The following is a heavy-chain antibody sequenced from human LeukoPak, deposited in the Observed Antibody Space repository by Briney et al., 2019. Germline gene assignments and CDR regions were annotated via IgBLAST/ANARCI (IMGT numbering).Heavy chain of an antibody. CDR2: IYPSGGT. V-gene: IGHV4-4*07. J-gene: IGHJ4*02. D-gene: IGHD4-17*01. CDR3: AREYGDLDY. CDR1: GGSISGFY. Sequence: PSETLSLTCIVSGGSISGFYWSWIRQPAGKGLEWIGRIYPSGGTNYNPSLKSRVTMSTDTSKNQFSPKLRSVTAADTAVYYCAREYGDLDYWGQGTLVTVSS.